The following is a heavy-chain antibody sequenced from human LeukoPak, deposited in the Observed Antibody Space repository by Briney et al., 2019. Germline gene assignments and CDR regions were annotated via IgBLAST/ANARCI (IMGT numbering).Heavy chain of an antibody. D-gene: IGHD4-17*01. J-gene: IGHJ6*02. Sequence: ASVNVSCKASGYTFTGYYMHWVRQAPGQGLEWMGRINPNSGGTNYAQKFQGRVTMTRDTSISTAYMELSRLRPDDTAVYYCASPVTTPNGMDVWGQGTTVTVSS. CDR2: INPNSGGT. CDR1: GYTFTGYY. CDR3: ASPVTTPNGMDV. V-gene: IGHV1-2*06.